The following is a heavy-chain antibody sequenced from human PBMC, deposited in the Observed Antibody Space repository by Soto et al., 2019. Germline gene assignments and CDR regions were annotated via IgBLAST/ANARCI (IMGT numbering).Heavy chain of an antibody. CDR2: IYYSGST. D-gene: IGHD1-26*01. J-gene: IGHJ4*02. V-gene: IGHV4-59*01. CDR1: GGSISSYY. CDR3: ARRYGGNFDY. Sequence: SETLSLTCTVSGGSISSYYWSWIRQPPGKGLEWVGYIYYSGSTNYNPSLKSRVTISVDTSKNQFSLKLTSVTAADTAVYYCARRYGGNFDYWGQGTLVTVSS.